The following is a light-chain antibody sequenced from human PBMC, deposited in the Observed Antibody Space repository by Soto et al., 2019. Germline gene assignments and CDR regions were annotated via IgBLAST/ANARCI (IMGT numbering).Light chain of an antibody. J-gene: IGKJ4*01. V-gene: IGKV1-9*01. CDR1: QAVPNN. CDR3: QPYNNWPLT. CDR2: EES. Sequence: DIHLTQSPSFLSASVGDRVTITCRPSQAVPNNMAWYQQKPGKPPKLLIYEESTLHSGVPSRFSGRKSGTQFTLTIDSLQPEDFATYYCQPYNNWPLTFGGGTKVEIK.